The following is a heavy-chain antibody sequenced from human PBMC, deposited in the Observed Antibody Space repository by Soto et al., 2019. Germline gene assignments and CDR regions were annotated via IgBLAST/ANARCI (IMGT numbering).Heavy chain of an antibody. CDR1: RDSFNSYA. V-gene: IGHV1-69*06. CDR2: IIPIFGTA. CDR3: ARAATGKGIHTPKTAFDI. Sequence: VEVSSKACRDSFNSYAISWVRQAHGQGLEWMGGIIPIFGTANYAQKFQGRVTITADKSTSTAYMELSSLRSEDTAVYYCARAATGKGIHTPKTAFDIWGQGTMVTVSS. J-gene: IGHJ3*02.